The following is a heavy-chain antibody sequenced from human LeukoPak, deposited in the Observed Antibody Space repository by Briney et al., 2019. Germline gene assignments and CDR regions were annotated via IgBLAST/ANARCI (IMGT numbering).Heavy chain of an antibody. V-gene: IGHV3-64D*06. Sequence: PGGSLRLSCSASGFTFSSYAMHWVRQAPGKGLEYVSAISSNGGSTYYADSVKGRFTISRDNSKNTLYLQMSSLRAEDTAVYYCVKALFCGGFDPWGQGTLVTVSS. CDR1: GFTFSSYA. J-gene: IGHJ5*02. D-gene: IGHD3-9*01. CDR2: ISSNGGST. CDR3: VKALFCGGFDP.